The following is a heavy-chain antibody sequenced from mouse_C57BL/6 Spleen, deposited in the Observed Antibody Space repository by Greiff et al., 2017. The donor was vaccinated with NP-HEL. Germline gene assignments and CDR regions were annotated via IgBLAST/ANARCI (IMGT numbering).Heavy chain of an antibody. CDR1: GFTFSSYA. CDR3: ARRPSSRNFDY. Sequence: EVKLMESGGGLVKPGGSLKLSCAASGFTFSSYAMSWVRQTPEKRLEWVATISDGGSYTYYPDNVKGRFTISRDNAKNTLYLQMSSLKSEDTAMYYCARRPSSRNFDYWGQGTTLTVSS. D-gene: IGHD3-3*01. CDR2: ISDGGSYT. J-gene: IGHJ2*01. V-gene: IGHV5-4*03.